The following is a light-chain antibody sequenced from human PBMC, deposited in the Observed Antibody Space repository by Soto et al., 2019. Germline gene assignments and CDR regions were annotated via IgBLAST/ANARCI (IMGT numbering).Light chain of an antibody. Sequence: QSVLTQPPSASGAPGQTVTISCSGSTSNVESETVNWYQQLPGTAPKLVVFRNNKRPSAVPDRFSASKSGTSASLAISNLQPEDEADYYCVAWDDNLNGWVFGGGTKLTVL. J-gene: IGLJ3*02. CDR1: TSNVESET. CDR2: RNN. V-gene: IGLV1-44*01. CDR3: VAWDDNLNGWV.